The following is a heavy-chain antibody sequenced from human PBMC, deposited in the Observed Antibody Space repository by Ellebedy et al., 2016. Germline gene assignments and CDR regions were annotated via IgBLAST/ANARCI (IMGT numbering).Heavy chain of an antibody. V-gene: IGHV3-53*01. CDR2: MYGGGTE. CDR3: VTRLNGAFDF. Sequence: GESLKISCAASGFSVTSNDMSWVRQAPGRGLGLVSLMYGGGTEYYADSVKGRFTITRDNSKNTLYLQMSGLGAGDTALYYCVTRLNGAFDFWGQGTMVSVSS. J-gene: IGHJ3*01. CDR1: GFSVTSND.